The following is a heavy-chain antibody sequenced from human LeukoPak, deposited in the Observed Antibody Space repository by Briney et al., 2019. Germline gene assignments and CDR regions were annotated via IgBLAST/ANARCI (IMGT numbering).Heavy chain of an antibody. CDR2: ISGSGTNT. J-gene: IGHJ4*02. D-gene: IGHD3-9*01. CDR3: AKDTAVILTAPFDS. V-gene: IGHV3-23*01. Sequence: PGGSLRLSCAASEFTFSSYATNWVRQAPGKGLEWVSAISGSGTNTYYAGSVRGRFTISRDNSNNRLYLQMNSVRAEDTAMYFCAKDTAVILTAPFDSWGQGTLVTVSS. CDR1: EFTFSSYA.